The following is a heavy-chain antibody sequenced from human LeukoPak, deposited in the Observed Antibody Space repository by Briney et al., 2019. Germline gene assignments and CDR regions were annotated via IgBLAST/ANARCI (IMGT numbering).Heavy chain of an antibody. V-gene: IGHV3-23*01. Sequence: GGSLRLSCAASGFPFSTYDMSWVRQAPGKGLEWVSVISGSGDNTYYADSVKGRFTISRDNSKNTVYLQMNSLIVKDTAVYSCAKDPRYGANAWGQGTLVTVSS. CDR2: ISGSGDNT. J-gene: IGHJ5*02. CDR3: AKDPRYGANA. CDR1: GFPFSTYD. D-gene: IGHD4-23*01.